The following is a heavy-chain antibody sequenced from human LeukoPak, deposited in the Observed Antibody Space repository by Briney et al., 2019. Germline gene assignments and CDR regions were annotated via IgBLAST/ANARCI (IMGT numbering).Heavy chain of an antibody. Sequence: ASVKVSCKASGGTFSSYAISWVRQAPGQGLEWMGGIIPIFGTANYAQKFQGRVTITADKSTSTAYMELSSLRSEDTAVYYCARAIADLYYFDYWGQGTLVTVSS. J-gene: IGHJ4*02. CDR2: IIPIFGTA. CDR1: GGTFSSYA. V-gene: IGHV1-69*06. D-gene: IGHD2/OR15-2a*01. CDR3: ARAIADLYYFDY.